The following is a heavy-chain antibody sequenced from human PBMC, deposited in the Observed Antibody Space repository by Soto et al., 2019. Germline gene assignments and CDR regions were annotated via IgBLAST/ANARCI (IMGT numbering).Heavy chain of an antibody. J-gene: IGHJ4*02. CDR3: SICTIVRGTLDPGSSGALDN. D-gene: IGHD3-10*01. CDR2: LGAGGDT. Sequence: EVQLVESGGGLVQPGGSLRLACAASGFTVSSYDMHWVRHVTGKGLEWVSPLGAGGDTYFPDSVKGRFTISRDHAKNSREGRLNNVCAGDTAVEYCSICTIVRGTLDPGSSGALDNWGQGTLVAVSS. CDR1: GFTVSSYD. V-gene: IGHV3-13*01.